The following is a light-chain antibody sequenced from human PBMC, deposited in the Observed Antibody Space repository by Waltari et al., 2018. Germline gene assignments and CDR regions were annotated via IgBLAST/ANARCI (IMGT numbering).Light chain of an antibody. CDR1: SPNIASNY. V-gene: IGLV1-47*01. CDR3: ATWDDRLSGPGV. J-gene: IGLJ3*02. Sequence: QSVLTQPPSASGTPGQRVTISCSGSSPNIASNYGPWYQQLPGTAPKLLIYRNNQRPSGVPDRFAGSKAGTSASLAVSGLRSEDEADYYFATWDDRLSGPGVFGGGTKLTVL. CDR2: RNN.